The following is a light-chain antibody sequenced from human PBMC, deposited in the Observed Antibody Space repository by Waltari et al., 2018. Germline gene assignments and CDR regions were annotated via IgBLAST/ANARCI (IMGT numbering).Light chain of an antibody. Sequence: QSALTQPASVSGSPGQSITISCTGTSSDVGGYNYVSWYQQHPGQAPILVIYDVSNRPSGVSNRFSGAKSGETGSLALSGLQADDEADYYCSSYTRSSTLVFGGGTKLTGL. CDR3: SSYTRSSTLV. CDR1: SSDVGGYNY. V-gene: IGLV2-14*01. CDR2: DVS. J-gene: IGLJ2*01.